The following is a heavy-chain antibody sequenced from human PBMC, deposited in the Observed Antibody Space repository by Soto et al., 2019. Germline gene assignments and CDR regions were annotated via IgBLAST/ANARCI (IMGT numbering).Heavy chain of an antibody. J-gene: IGHJ4*02. CDR2: INPNSGGT. CDR1: GYTFTGYY. Sequence: QVQLVQSGAEVKKPGASVKVSCKTSGYTFTGYYIHWVRQAPGQGLEWMGRINPNSGGTNYAQKFQGWVTMTRDTPISTAYMELSRLNSDDTAVYYCVRGLASAYLDSWGQGTLVTVSS. V-gene: IGHV1-2*04. CDR3: VRGLASAYLDS.